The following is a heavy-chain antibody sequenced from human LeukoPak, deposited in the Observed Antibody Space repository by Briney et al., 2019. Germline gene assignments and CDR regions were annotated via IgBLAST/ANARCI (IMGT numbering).Heavy chain of an antibody. CDR1: GFTFSSYA. CDR3: AKTTTGYSSGRFPGWPVDY. J-gene: IGHJ4*02. CDR2: IFGSSGST. Sequence: GGSLRLSCAASGFTFSSYAMYWVRQAPGKGLEWVSGIFGSSGSTHYADSVKGRFTISRDNSKNTVYLQMNSLRAEDTAVYYCAKTTTGYSSGRFPGWPVDYWGQGTLVTDSS. V-gene: IGHV3-23*01. D-gene: IGHD6-19*01.